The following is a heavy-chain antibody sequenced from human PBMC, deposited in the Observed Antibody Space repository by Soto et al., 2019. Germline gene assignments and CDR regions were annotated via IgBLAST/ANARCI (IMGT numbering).Heavy chain of an antibody. CDR2: INPNSGGT. J-gene: IGHJ5*02. Sequence: GASVKVSCKASGYTFTGYYMHWVRQAPGQGLEWMGWINPNSGGTNYAQKFQGWVTMTRDTSISTAYMELSRLRSDDTAVYYCARADSSSSFLPSGPWGQGTLVTFSS. D-gene: IGHD6-6*01. V-gene: IGHV1-2*04. CDR3: ARADSSSSFLPSGP. CDR1: GYTFTGYY.